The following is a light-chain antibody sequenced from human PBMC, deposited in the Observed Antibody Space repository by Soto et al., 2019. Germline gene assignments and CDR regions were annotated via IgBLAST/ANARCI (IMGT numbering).Light chain of an antibody. V-gene: IGLV2-14*01. CDR1: SSDVGGYNC. CDR3: SSYTSSSTYV. CDR2: DVS. Sequence: QSVLTQPASVSGSPGQSIAISCTGTSSDVGGYNCVSWYQQHPGKVPKLMIYDVSNRPSGVSDRFSGSKSDNTASLTISGLQAEDEADYYCSSYTSSSTYVFGTVTKVTVL. J-gene: IGLJ1*01.